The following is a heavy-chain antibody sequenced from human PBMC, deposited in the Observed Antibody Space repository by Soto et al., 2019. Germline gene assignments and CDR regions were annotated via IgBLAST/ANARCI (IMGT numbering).Heavy chain of an antibody. J-gene: IGHJ4*02. V-gene: IGHV3-23*01. CDR1: GFTFRSYA. D-gene: IGHD3-22*01. CDR3: AKVFYYYDSSGYYYFDY. CDR2: ISGSGSTI. Sequence: VGSLRLSCSASGFTFRSYAVSWVRQAPGKGPEWISSISGSGSTIYYADSVKGRFTISRDNSKNTLYLQMSSLRAEDTAVYYCAKVFYYYDSSGYYYFDYWGQGTLVTVSS.